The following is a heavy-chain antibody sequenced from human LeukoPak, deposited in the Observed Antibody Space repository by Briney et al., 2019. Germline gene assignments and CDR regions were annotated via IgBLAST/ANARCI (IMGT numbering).Heavy chain of an antibody. Sequence: PGGSLRLSCAASGFTFSSYSMNWVRQAPGKGLEWVSYISSSSSTIYYADSVKGRFTISRDNAKNSLYLQMNSLRAEDTAVYYCARDGVLWFGEQIIASSDYWGQGTLVTVSS. V-gene: IGHV3-48*04. J-gene: IGHJ4*02. D-gene: IGHD3-10*01. CDR1: GFTFSSYS. CDR2: ISSSSSTI. CDR3: ARDGVLWFGEQIIASSDY.